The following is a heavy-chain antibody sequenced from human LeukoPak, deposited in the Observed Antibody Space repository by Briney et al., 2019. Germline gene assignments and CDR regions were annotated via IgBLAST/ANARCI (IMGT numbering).Heavy chain of an antibody. J-gene: IGHJ6*02. V-gene: IGHV3-53*04. CDR2: IYSGGST. D-gene: IGHD3-10*01. CDR1: GFTVSSNY. CDR3: ARDTPTTMVRGAGMDV. Sequence: PGGSLRLSCAASGFTVSSNYMSWVRQAPGKGLEWVSVIYSGGSTYYADSVKGRFTISRHNSKNTLYLQMNSLSAEDTDVYYCARDTPTTMVRGAGMDVWGQGTTVTVSS.